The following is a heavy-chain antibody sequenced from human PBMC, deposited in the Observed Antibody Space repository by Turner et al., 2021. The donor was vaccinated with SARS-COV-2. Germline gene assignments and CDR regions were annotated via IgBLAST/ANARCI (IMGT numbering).Heavy chain of an antibody. Sequence: QVQLVQSGAEVKKPGSSVKVSCTASGGNFKNYGFNWVRQAPGQGLEWMGRINPVLDMSEYEQKFQGRVTIIADKSTYYCAIEVIMRGNGYGDQTYYFDYWGQGTLVIVSS. D-gene: IGHD2-21*01. CDR2: INPVLDMS. V-gene: IGHV1-69*02. CDR1: GGNFKNYG. J-gene: IGHJ4*02. CDR3: FDY.